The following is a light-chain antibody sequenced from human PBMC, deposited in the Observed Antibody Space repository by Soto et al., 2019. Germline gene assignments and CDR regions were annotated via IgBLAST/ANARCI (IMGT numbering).Light chain of an antibody. CDR3: QQFGDSLS. Sequence: ETVLTQSPGTLSLSPGERATLSCRASQPVFIRYLAWYQQKPGQAPRLLIYGASTRATVIPDRFSGSGSGKDFTLTVSRLETEDFAVYYCQQFGDSLSFGGGTKVEI. V-gene: IGKV3-20*01. CDR2: GAS. CDR1: QPVFIRY. J-gene: IGKJ4*01.